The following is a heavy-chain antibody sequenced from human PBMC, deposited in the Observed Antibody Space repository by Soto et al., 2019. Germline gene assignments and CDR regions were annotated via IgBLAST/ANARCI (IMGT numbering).Heavy chain of an antibody. Sequence: SETLSLTCTVSGGSISSYYWSWIRQPPGKGLEWIGYIYYSGSTNYNPSLKSRVTISVDTSKNQFSLKLSSVTAADTAVHYCARDALPYGSGSYSNWFDPWGQGTLVTVSS. V-gene: IGHV4-59*01. CDR3: ARDALPYGSGSYSNWFDP. CDR1: GGSISSYY. D-gene: IGHD3-10*01. CDR2: IYYSGST. J-gene: IGHJ5*02.